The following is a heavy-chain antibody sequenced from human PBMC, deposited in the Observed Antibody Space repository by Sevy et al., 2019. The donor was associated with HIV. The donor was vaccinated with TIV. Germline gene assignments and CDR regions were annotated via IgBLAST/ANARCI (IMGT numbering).Heavy chain of an antibody. D-gene: IGHD3-16*02. Sequence: GGSLRLSCAASGLSVSDNYMNWVRQAPGKGLELVSVIYRDGRTYYPDSVKGRFSISRDNSKNTLYLHMKSLRPEDTXXXXXARDRYXXAXXYYYYYYGMDVWGQWTTVTVSS. CDR1: GLSVSDNY. CDR2: IYRDGRT. J-gene: IGHJ6*02. CDR3: ARDRYXXAXXYYYYYYGMDV. V-gene: IGHV3-66*01.